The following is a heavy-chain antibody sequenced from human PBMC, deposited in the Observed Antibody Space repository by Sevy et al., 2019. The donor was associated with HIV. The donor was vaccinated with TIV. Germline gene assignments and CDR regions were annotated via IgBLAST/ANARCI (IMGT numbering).Heavy chain of an antibody. Sequence: GGSLRLSCAASGFPFTSYSMIWVRQAPGKGLEWISYITSTGDTIFYADSVKGRFTISRDNAKNSLYLQMNSLRADDTAVYYCATMDPSPAYFDYWGQGTLVTVSS. CDR3: ATMDPSPAYFDY. J-gene: IGHJ4*02. V-gene: IGHV3-48*01. CDR2: ITSTGDTI. CDR1: GFPFTSYS.